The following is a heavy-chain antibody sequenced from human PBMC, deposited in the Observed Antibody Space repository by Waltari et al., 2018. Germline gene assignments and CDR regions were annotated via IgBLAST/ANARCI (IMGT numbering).Heavy chain of an antibody. CDR2: ICTSGST. D-gene: IGHD3-16*01. V-gene: IGHV4-4*07. J-gene: IGHJ5*02. CDR1: GGSISSHD. Sequence: QVQLQESGPGLVKPSETLSLTCIVSGGSISSHDWSWIRQPAGKGLEWIGRICTSGSTNYNPSLKSRVTMSVDTSKNQLSLKLSSVTAADTAVYYCAKGWDWFDPWGQGTLVSVSS. CDR3: AKGWDWFDP.